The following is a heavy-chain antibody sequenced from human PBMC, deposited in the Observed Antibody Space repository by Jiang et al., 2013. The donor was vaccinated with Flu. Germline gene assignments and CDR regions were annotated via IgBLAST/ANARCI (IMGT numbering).Heavy chain of an antibody. Sequence: VQLVESGGGVVQPGRSLRLSCAASGFTFSSYAMHWVRQAPGKGLEWVAVISYDGSNKYYADSVKGRFTISRDNSKNTLYLQMNSLRAEDTAVYYCARSGGSKPYYYYYYMDV. CDR2: ISYDGSNK. D-gene: IGHD2-15*01. J-gene: IGHJ6*03. CDR1: GFTFSSYA. V-gene: IGHV3-30-3*01. CDR3: ARSGGSKPYYYYYYMDV.